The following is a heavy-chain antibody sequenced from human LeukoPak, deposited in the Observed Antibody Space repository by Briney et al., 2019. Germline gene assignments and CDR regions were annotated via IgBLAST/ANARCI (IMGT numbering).Heavy chain of an antibody. J-gene: IGHJ4*02. CDR3: AKVLHFDFWSDYSYYFDY. Sequence: PGGSLRLSCAASGFTFSTYAMNWVRQAPGKGLEWVSAISGSGGSTYYADSVKGRFTISRDNSKNTLYLQMNSLRAEDTAVYYCAKVLHFDFWSDYSYYFDYWGQGTLVTVSS. D-gene: IGHD3-3*01. CDR2: ISGSGGST. CDR1: GFTFSTYA. V-gene: IGHV3-23*01.